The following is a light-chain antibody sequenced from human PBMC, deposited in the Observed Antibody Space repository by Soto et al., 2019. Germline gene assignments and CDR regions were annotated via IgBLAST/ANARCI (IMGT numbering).Light chain of an antibody. CDR3: QTWGTGIVV. V-gene: IGLV4-69*01. Sequence: QSVLTQSPSASASLGASVKLTCTLNSGHSSYAIAWYKQQPDKGPRYLMKVNSDGSHSKGDGIPDRFSGSSSGAERYLTISSLQSEDEADYYCQTWGTGIVVFGGGTKLTVL. CDR1: SGHSSYA. J-gene: IGLJ2*01. CDR2: VNSDGSH.